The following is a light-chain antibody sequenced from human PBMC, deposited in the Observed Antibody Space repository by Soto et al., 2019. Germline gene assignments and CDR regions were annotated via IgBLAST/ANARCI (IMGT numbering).Light chain of an antibody. CDR3: QQYRGWPRT. CDR1: QSVDIV. Sequence: EIVLTQSPGTLSVSPGERVTLSCRASQSVDIVLAWYQQKPGQAPRLLIYGASTRATDMPGRFRGSGAGAEFTLTISSLQSEDSAVYYCQQYRGWPRTFGQGTKVEIK. V-gene: IGKV3D-15*01. J-gene: IGKJ1*01. CDR2: GAS.